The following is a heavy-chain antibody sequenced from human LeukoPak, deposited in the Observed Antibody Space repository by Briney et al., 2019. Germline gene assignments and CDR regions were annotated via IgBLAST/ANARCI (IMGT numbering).Heavy chain of an antibody. J-gene: IGHJ3*02. CDR2: IIPIFGTA. Sequence: ASVKVSCKASGGTFSSYAISWVRQAPGQGLEWMGGIIPIFGTANYAQKFQGRVTITADESTSTAYMEMSSLRSEDTAVYYCARASSRRRDAFDIWGQGTMVTVSS. CDR1: GGTFSSYA. D-gene: IGHD6-6*01. V-gene: IGHV1-69*13. CDR3: ARASSRRRDAFDI.